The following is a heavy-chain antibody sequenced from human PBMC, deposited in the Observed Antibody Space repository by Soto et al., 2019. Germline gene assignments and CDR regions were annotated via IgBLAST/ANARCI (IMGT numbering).Heavy chain of an antibody. V-gene: IGHV4-30-2*01. CDR1: GDSITTGSYS. CDR3: ARGGALSPNAHVPLDP. J-gene: IGHJ5*02. Sequence: QLQLQESGSGLVKPSQTLSLTCTVSGDSITTGSYSWSWIRQAPGKGLEWIGNIHVSGYTSFTTCLMGSVSISVGPSKHQFALNVMSVTAADTAVYYCARGGALSPNAHVPLDPWGQGRLVTVSS. CDR2: IHVSGYT. D-gene: IGHD3-16*01.